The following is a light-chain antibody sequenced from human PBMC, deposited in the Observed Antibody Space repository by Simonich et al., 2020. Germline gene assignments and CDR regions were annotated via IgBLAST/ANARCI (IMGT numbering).Light chain of an antibody. CDR3: SSYTSSSTVV. CDR1: SSDVGGYNY. V-gene: IGLV2-14*03. Sequence: QSALTQPASVSGSPGHSITISCPGTSSDVGGYNYVSWYQQHPGKAPKLMIYDVSHRPSGVSNRFSGSKSGNTASLTISGLQAEDEADYYCSSYTSSSTVVFGGGTKLTVL. J-gene: IGLJ2*01. CDR2: DVS.